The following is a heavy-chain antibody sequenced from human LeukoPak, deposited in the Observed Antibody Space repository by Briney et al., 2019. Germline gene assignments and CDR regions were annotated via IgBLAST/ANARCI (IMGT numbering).Heavy chain of an antibody. CDR3: AKLAVDYYTWGAFDI. Sequence: GGSLRLSCAASGFTVSSNYMSWVRQAPGKGLEWVSVIYSGGSTYYADSVKGRFTISRDNSKNTLYLQMNSLRAEDTAVYYCAKLAVDYYTWGAFDIWGQGTMVTVSS. D-gene: IGHD3-22*01. V-gene: IGHV3-53*01. CDR2: IYSGGST. CDR1: GFTVSSNY. J-gene: IGHJ3*02.